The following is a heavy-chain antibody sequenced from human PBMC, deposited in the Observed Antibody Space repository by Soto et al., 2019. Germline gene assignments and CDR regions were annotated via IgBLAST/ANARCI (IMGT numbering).Heavy chain of an antibody. Sequence: GGSLRLSCAASGFTFSSYWMHWVRQAPGKGLVWVSRIESDGSSPIYADSVKGRFTISRDNAKNTLYLQMNSLRAEDTAVYYCAKSNWFDPWGQGTLVTVSS. V-gene: IGHV3-74*01. J-gene: IGHJ5*02. CDR1: GFTFSSYW. CDR2: IESDGSSP. CDR3: AKSNWFDP.